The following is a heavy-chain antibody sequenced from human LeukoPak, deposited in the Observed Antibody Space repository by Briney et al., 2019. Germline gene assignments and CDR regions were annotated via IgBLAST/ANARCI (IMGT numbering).Heavy chain of an antibody. J-gene: IGHJ6*02. CDR1: GFTFSSYA. D-gene: IGHD2-2*01. Sequence: GGSLRLSCAASGFTFSSYAMSWVRQAPGKGLEWVSAISGSGGSTYYADSVKGRFTISRDDSSNTLYLQINSLRPEDTAVYYCAKDNEECVSSSCYSGYYAMDVWGQGTTVTVSS. V-gene: IGHV3-23*01. CDR2: ISGSGGST. CDR3: AKDNEECVSSSCYSGYYAMDV.